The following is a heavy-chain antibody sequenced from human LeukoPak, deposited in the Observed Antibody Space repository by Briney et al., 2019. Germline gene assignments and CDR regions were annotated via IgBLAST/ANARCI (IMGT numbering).Heavy chain of an antibody. V-gene: IGHV3-23*01. CDR3: AKTSGNSRYPLDY. D-gene: IGHD2-2*01. CDR1: GFTFSNYA. CDR2: ISGSGGST. J-gene: IGHJ4*02. Sequence: PGGSLRLSCAASGFTFSNYAMTWVRQAPGKGLEWVSAISGSGGSTYYGDSVKGRFTISRDNSKNTLCLQMNSLRAEDTAVYYCAKTSGNSRYPLDYWGQGTLVTVSS.